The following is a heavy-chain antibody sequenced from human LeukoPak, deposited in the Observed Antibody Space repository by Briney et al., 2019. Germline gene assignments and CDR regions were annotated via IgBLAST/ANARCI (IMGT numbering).Heavy chain of an antibody. CDR2: ISGSGVTT. CDR3: AKVGGYTTGWSDY. Sequence: GGSLRLSCAASGFTFSSYAMSWVRQAPGKGLEWVSAISGSGVTTHYADSVKGRFTISRDNSKNTLYLQMNSLRAEDTALYYCAKVGGYTTGWSDYWGQGTLVTVSS. J-gene: IGHJ4*02. V-gene: IGHV3-23*01. CDR1: GFTFSSYA. D-gene: IGHD6-19*01.